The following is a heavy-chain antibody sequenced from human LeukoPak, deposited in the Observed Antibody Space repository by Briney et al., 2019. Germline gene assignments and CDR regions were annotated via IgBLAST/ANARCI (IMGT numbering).Heavy chain of an antibody. Sequence: ASVTVSCTASAYTFTSYAMHWVRQAPGQRLEWMGWINAGNGNTKYSQKFQGRVTITRDTSASTAYMELSSLRSEDTAVYYCARDLRGYSYGYPGYWGQGTLVTVSS. V-gene: IGHV1-3*01. CDR1: AYTFTSYA. J-gene: IGHJ4*02. CDR3: ARDLRGYSYGYPGY. CDR2: INAGNGNT. D-gene: IGHD5-18*01.